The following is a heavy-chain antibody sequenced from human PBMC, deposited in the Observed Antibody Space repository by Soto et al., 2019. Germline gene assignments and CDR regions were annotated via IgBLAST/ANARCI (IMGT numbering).Heavy chain of an antibody. D-gene: IGHD3-16*01. Sequence: PSETLSLTCNVYDDSISRSGYLWSWIRQHPETGLEWIGYIYYSGSTYYNPSLKSRVTISVDTSKNQFSLEVTSVTAADTAIYYCARVGSYYDGSSFDYWGQGALVTVSS. CDR2: IYYSGST. CDR3: ARVGSYYDGSSFDY. V-gene: IGHV4-31*03. CDR1: DDSISRSGYL. J-gene: IGHJ4*02.